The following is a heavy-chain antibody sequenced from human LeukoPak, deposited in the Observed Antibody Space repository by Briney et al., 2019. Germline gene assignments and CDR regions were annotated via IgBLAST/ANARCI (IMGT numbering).Heavy chain of an antibody. J-gene: IGHJ4*02. CDR3: ARGRRDRTRYLDY. V-gene: IGHV1-18*01. D-gene: IGHD5-24*01. CDR1: GYTFLDYG. Sequence: ASVTVSCNASGYTFLDYGISWVRQAPAQGLEWMVGISAYNGNTNYAQNFQGRVTITTDTSTSTAYREQRGLRCADTPVYFCARGRRDRTRYLDYWGQGTLVTVSS. CDR2: ISAYNGNT.